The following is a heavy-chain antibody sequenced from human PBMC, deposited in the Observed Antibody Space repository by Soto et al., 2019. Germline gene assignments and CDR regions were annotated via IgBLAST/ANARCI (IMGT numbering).Heavy chain of an antibody. CDR3: APYIGGGGGRGY. D-gene: IGHD2-21*01. V-gene: IGHV4-59*08. Sequence: QVQLQESGPGLVKPSETLSLTCTVSGGSVTNHHLSWIRQPPGKGLEWMGYINYSGRTMYNPSLRRRVSMSVDTSNSPFALKLSPVPGAGTAVYYCAPYIGGGGGRGYWGQGTLVTVSS. CDR2: INYSGRT. CDR1: GGSVTNHH. J-gene: IGHJ4*02.